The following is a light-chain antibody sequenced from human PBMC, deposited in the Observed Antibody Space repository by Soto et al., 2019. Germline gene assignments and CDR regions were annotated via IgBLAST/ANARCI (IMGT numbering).Light chain of an antibody. CDR3: QHYNYWPPKT. CDR1: QSVGNN. J-gene: IGKJ1*01. Sequence: EIVMTQSPATLSVSPGERTTLSCRASQSVGNNLAWYQQKPGQAPRLLIYGAYTRATGIPARFSGSGSGTDFTLTISGLQSEDFAVYYCQHYNYWPPKTFGQGTKVDI. CDR2: GAY. V-gene: IGKV3-15*01.